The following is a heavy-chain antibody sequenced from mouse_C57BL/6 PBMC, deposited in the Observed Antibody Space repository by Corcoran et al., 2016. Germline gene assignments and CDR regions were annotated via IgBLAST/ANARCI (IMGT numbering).Heavy chain of an antibody. CDR2: INPNNGGT. V-gene: IGHV1-26*01. CDR1: GYTFTDYY. Sequence: EVQLQQSGPELVKPGASVKISCKASGYTFTDYYMNWVKQSHGKSLEWIGDINPNNGGTSYNQKFKGKATLTVDKSSSTAYMELRSLTSEDSAVYYCATYSNYDYFDYWCQGTTLTVSS. D-gene: IGHD2-5*01. J-gene: IGHJ2*01. CDR3: ATYSNYDYFDY.